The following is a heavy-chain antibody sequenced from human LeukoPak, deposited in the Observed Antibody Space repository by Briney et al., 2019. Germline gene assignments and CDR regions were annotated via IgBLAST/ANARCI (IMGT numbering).Heavy chain of an antibody. CDR2: ISYDGNKK. J-gene: IGHJ4*02. V-gene: IGHV3-30*04. D-gene: IGHD1-1*01. CDR3: ARWKSLKGTFDY. CDR1: GFTFSNYA. Sequence: PGGSLRLFCAASGFTFSNYAMIWVRQAPGKALVWVAVISYDGNKKYYADSVKGRFTISRDNSKNTLYLQMNSLRAEDTAVYYCARWKSLKGTFDYWGQGTLVTVSS.